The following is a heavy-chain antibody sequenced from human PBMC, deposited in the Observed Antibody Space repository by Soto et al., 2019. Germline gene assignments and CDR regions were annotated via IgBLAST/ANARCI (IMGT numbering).Heavy chain of an antibody. CDR2: ISYHGSNK. V-gene: IGHV3-30*18. CDR3: AKDRQLGSSLYYFDY. D-gene: IGHD5-18*01. Sequence: QVQLVESGGGVVQPGRSLRLSCAASGFTFSSYGMHWVRQAPGKGLEWVAVISYHGSNKDYADSVKGRFTISRDNSKNTLYLQMNSLRGEDTAVYYCAKDRQLGSSLYYFDYWGQGTLVPVSS. CDR1: GFTFSSYG. J-gene: IGHJ4*02.